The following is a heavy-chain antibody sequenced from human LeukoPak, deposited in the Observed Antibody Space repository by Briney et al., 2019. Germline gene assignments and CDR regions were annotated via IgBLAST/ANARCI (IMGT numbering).Heavy chain of an antibody. Sequence: GGSLRLSCAASGFSFSDYQISWIRQAPGKGPEWVSYIRSSGSDTYYADSVKGRFTISRDNTKNALYLQMNSLRADDTAVYYCARRGANSGHTFDYWGQGTLVSVSS. V-gene: IGHV3-11*01. CDR3: ARRGANSGHTFDY. J-gene: IGHJ4*02. CDR2: IRSSGSDT. D-gene: IGHD5-12*01. CDR1: GFSFSDYQ.